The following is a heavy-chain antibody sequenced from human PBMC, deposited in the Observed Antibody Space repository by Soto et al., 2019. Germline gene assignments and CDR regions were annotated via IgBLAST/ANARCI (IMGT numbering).Heavy chain of an antibody. Sequence: QVQLVQSGAEVKKPGSSVKVSCKASGGTFSRYDISWVRQAPGQGREWMGGITPMFGTANYAQKFQGRVTITADESTSTVHMELRRRRSEDTAVYYCAQTLGSAVAGPGRFDLWGRGTLVIVSS. D-gene: IGHD6-19*01. CDR2: ITPMFGTA. V-gene: IGHV1-69*12. CDR1: GGTFSRYD. J-gene: IGHJ2*01. CDR3: AQTLGSAVAGPGRFDL.